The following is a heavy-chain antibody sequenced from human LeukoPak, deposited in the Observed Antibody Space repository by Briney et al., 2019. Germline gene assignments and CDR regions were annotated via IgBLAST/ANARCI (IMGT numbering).Heavy chain of an antibody. J-gene: IGHJ4*02. Sequence: SETLSLTCTVSGDSLSRYYWNWIRQPAGKGLEWIGRIFTSGTTNYSPSLKSRVTMSVDTSKNQFSLNLSSVTAADTAVYYCARGKYSSTWTFDYWGQGTLVTVSS. D-gene: IGHD6-13*01. CDR3: ARGKYSSTWTFDY. CDR1: GDSLSRYY. CDR2: IFTSGTT. V-gene: IGHV4-4*07.